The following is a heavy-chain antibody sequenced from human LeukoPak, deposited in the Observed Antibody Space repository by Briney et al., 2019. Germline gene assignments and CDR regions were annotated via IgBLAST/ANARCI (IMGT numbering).Heavy chain of an antibody. CDR2: IKSKKDGEIT. CDR3: STGGGVLRFL. D-gene: IGHD3-3*01. Sequence: GGSLRLSCAASGFTFSSYAMSWVRQAPGKGLEWVGRIKSKKDGEITDYAAPVKGRFTISRDDSKDTLYLQMNSLKTEDTAVYYCSTGGGVLRFLGGQGTLVTVSS. CDR1: GFTFSSYA. J-gene: IGHJ4*02. V-gene: IGHV3-15*01.